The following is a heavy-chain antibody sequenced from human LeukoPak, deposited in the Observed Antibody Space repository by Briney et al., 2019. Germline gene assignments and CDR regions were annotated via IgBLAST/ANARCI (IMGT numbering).Heavy chain of an antibody. CDR1: GFTFSDYY. D-gene: IGHD2-8*01. CDR3: ARDSIVRGNIGNDMDV. J-gene: IGHJ6*03. CDR2: ISHSGRTM. Sequence: PGGSLRLSSAASGFTFSDYYMSWIRQAPGKGLEWVSYISHSGRTMYYADSVKGRFTISRDNAKNSLYLRMNSLRAGDTAVYYCARDSIVRGNIGNDMDVWGKGTTVTVSS. V-gene: IGHV3-11*01.